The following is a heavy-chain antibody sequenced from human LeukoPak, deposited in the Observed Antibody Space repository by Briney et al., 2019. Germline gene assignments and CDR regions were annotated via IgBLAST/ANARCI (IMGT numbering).Heavy chain of an antibody. J-gene: IGHJ4*02. CDR1: GFTFSSYA. Sequence: PGGSLRLSCAAYGFTFSSYAMSWVRQAPGKGLEWVSVISGSGGSTYYADSVKGRFTISRDNSKNTLYLQMNSLRAEDTAVYYWAKDGGSSGSYSDYWGQGTLVTVSS. V-gene: IGHV3-23*01. CDR3: AKDGGSSGSYSDY. D-gene: IGHD1-26*01. CDR2: ISGSGGST.